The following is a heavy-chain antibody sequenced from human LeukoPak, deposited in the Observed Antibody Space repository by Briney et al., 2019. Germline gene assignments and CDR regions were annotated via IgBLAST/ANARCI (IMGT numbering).Heavy chain of an antibody. CDR1: GYTFSDFY. V-gene: IGHV1-2*02. Sequence: ASVEVSCKASGYTFSDFYIHWVRQAPGQGLEYVGWITPKSGDTYSPQRFQGRVTMTRDASISTAYMELSSLRSDDTAVYFCARVRLADERAWAYWGQGTLVTVSS. J-gene: IGHJ4*02. CDR3: ARVRLADERAWAY. CDR2: ITPKSGDT. D-gene: IGHD3-3*02.